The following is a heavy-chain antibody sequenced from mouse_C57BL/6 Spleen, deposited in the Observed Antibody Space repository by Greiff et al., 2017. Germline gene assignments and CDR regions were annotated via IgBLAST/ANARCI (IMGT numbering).Heavy chain of an antibody. CDR1: GFTFSDYG. J-gene: IGHJ1*03. CDR2: ISNLAYSI. CDR3: ARQGDYYGSSGYFDG. D-gene: IGHD1-1*01. V-gene: IGHV5-15*01. Sequence: EVHLVESGGGLVQPGGSLKLSCAASGFTFSDYGMAWLRQAPRKGPGWVAFISNLAYSIYYADAVTGRFTISRESAKNTLYLARSSLRSEDTAMYYCARQGDYYGSSGYFDGWGTGTTVTVSS.